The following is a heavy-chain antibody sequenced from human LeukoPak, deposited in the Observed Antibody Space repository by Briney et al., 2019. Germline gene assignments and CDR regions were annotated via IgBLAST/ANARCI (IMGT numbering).Heavy chain of an antibody. CDR3: ARGLGSSADY. Sequence: PSETLSLTCAVYGVSFSAYYWSWIRQPPGKGLEWIGEINHSGSTNYNPSLKSRVTISVDTSKNQFSLKLSPVTAADTAVYYCARGLGSSADYWGQGTLVTVSS. J-gene: IGHJ4*02. CDR1: GVSFSAYY. V-gene: IGHV4-34*01. CDR2: INHSGST. D-gene: IGHD6-6*01.